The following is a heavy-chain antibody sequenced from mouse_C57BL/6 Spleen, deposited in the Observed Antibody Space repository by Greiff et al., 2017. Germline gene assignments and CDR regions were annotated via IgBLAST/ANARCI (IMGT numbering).Heavy chain of an antibody. D-gene: IGHD1-1*01. J-gene: IGHJ1*03. CDR1: GYSITSGYY. CDR3: ADLRDGYCGV. CDR2: ISYDGSN. Sequence: EVKLLESGPGLVKPSQSLSLTCSVTGYSITSGYYWNWIRQFPGNKLEWMGYISYDGSNNYNPSLKNRISITRDTSKNQFFLKLNSVTTKDTATNYCADLRDGYCGVWGTGTTVTVSS. V-gene: IGHV3-6*01.